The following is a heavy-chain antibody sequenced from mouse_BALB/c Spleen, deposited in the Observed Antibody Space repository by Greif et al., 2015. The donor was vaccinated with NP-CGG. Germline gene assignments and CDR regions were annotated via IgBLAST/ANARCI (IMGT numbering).Heavy chain of an antibody. D-gene: IGHD2-14*01. V-gene: IGHV1-63*02. J-gene: IGHJ4*01. CDR3: ARWGYRSDKGNAMDY. CDR2: IYPGGGYT. CDR1: GYTFTNYW. Sequence: VQLQQSGAELVRPGTSVKISCKASGYTFTNYWLGWVKQRPGHGLEWIGDIYPGGGYTNYNEKFKGKATLTADTSSSTAYMHLSSLTSEDSAVYFCARWGYRSDKGNAMDYWGQGTSVTVSS.